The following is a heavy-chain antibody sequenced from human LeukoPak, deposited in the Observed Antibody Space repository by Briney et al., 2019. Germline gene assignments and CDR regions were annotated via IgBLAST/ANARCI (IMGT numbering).Heavy chain of an antibody. Sequence: GGSLRLSCAASGFTFSSYGMHWVRQAPGKGLEWVSAISGSGGSTYYADSVKGRFTISRDNSKNTLYLQMNSLRAEDTAVYYCAKDQHSGSYNAPIVFDYWGQGTLVTVSS. CDR2: ISGSGGST. CDR1: GFTFSSYG. D-gene: IGHD1-26*01. J-gene: IGHJ4*02. V-gene: IGHV3-23*01. CDR3: AKDQHSGSYNAPIVFDY.